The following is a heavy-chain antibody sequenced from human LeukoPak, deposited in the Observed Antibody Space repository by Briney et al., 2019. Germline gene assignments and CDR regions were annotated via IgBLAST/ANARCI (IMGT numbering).Heavy chain of an antibody. Sequence: SETLSLTCTVSGGSIDSYYWSWIRQPPGKGLEWIGCVYYSGGTNYNPSLKSRVTISVDTSKNQFSLKLSSVTAADTAVYYCARDLGVMVRAFDIWGQGTMVTVSS. CDR3: ARDLGVMVRAFDI. V-gene: IGHV4-59*01. D-gene: IGHD5-18*01. CDR2: VYYSGGT. CDR1: GGSIDSYY. J-gene: IGHJ3*02.